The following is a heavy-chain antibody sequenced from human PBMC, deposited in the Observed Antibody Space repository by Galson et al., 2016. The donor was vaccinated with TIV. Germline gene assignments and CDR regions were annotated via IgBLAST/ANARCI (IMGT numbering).Heavy chain of an antibody. CDR1: GFTFRSYT. J-gene: IGHJ4*02. Sequence: SLRLSCAASGFTFRSYTMHWVRQTPGRGLDWVALMSYDGDEKYYADSVRGRFTISRDNSKNTRYLQMNSLRTEDTAVYYCARDRLWGSYHFDYWGQGALVAVSS. CDR2: MSYDGDEK. D-gene: IGHD1-26*01. V-gene: IGHV3-30-3*01. CDR3: ARDRLWGSYHFDY.